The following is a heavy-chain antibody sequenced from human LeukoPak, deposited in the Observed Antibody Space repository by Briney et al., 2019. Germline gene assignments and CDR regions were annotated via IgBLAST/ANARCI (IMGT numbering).Heavy chain of an antibody. CDR1: GCTFSSHW. CDR3: ASPQSGDYGALYFQH. Sequence: PGGSLRLSCAASGCTFSSHWMYWVRQAPGKGLVWVSRINSDGSSTSYADSVRSRFSISRDNAKNTLFLQVNSLRVEDTAVYYCASPQSGDYGALYFQHWGQGTLVTVSS. CDR2: INSDGSST. D-gene: IGHD4-17*01. V-gene: IGHV3-74*01. J-gene: IGHJ1*01.